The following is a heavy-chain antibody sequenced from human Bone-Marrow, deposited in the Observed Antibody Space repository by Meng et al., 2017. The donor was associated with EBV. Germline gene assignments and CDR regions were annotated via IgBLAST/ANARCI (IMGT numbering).Heavy chain of an antibody. CDR2: IYYSGST. J-gene: IGHJ5*02. V-gene: IGHV4-39*01. Sequence: QLQLQESGPGLVKPSETPSLTCPVPGVSISSSSYYWGWIRQPPGKGLEWIGSIYYSGSTYYIPSLKSRVTISVDTSKNQFSLKLNSVTAADTAVYYCARHSSRGYYGDLDWFDPWGQGTLGTVSS. D-gene: IGHD3-3*01. CDR1: GVSISSSSYY. CDR3: ARHSSRGYYGDLDWFDP.